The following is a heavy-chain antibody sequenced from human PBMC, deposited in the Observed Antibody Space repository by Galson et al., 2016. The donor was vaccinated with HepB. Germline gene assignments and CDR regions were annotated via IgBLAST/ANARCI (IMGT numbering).Heavy chain of an antibody. CDR1: GFTVSSNY. V-gene: IGHV3-53*01. Sequence: SLRLSCAASGFTVSSNYMSWVRQAPGKGLEWVSVIYTGGSTYYADSVKGRFTISRDASKNTLYLQMNSLRADDTAVYYCARDLGDILTGYYIGRAFDIWGQGTMATVSS. J-gene: IGHJ3*02. CDR3: ARDLGDILTGYYIGRAFDI. D-gene: IGHD3-9*01. CDR2: IYTGGST.